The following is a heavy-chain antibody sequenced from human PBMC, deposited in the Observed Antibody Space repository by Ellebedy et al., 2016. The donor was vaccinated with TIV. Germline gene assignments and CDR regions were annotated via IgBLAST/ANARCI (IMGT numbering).Heavy chain of an antibody. V-gene: IGHV3-21*01. Sequence: PGGSLRLSCVGSGYSFSSYSMNWVSQAPGKGLEWVSSIGASSNFIFDADSVKGRFSIARDNAKNTLYLQMDSLRVEDTAIYYCARDYYDASGLFGFWGQGILVTVSS. D-gene: IGHD3-22*01. CDR1: GYSFSSYS. CDR2: IGASSNFI. J-gene: IGHJ5*01. CDR3: ARDYYDASGLFGF.